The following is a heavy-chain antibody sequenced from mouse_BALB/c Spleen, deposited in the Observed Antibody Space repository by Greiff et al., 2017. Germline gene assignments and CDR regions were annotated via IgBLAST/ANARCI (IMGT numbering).Heavy chain of an antibody. CDR2: IDPETGGT. CDR1: GYTFTDYE. D-gene: IGHD2-14*01. CDR3: SRGGVRAWFAY. Sequence: QVQLQQSGAELVRPGASVTLSCKASGYTFTDYEMHWVKQTPVHGLEWIGAIDPETGGTAYNQKFKGKATLTADKSSSTAYMALRSLTSEDSAVYYCSRGGVRAWFAYWGEGTLVTVSA. V-gene: IGHV1-15*01. J-gene: IGHJ3*01.